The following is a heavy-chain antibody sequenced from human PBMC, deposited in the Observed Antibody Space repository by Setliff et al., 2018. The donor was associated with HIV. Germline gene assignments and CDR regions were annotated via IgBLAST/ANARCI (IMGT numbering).Heavy chain of an antibody. J-gene: IGHJ6*03. CDR2: ISWNSGMV. CDR3: TKDGSLSGRYFYYMDV. V-gene: IGHV3-9*01. Sequence: WIRQHPEKGLEWVSGISWNSGMVAYADFVRGRFTISRDNGRKSLYLQMDSLTTEDTALYFCTKDGSLSGRYFYYMDVWGKGTTVTVSS.